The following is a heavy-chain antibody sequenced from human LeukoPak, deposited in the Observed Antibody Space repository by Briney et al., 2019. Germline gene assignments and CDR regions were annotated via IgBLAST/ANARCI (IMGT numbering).Heavy chain of an antibody. Sequence: SETLSLTCAVYGGSFSGYYWSWIRQPPGKGLEWIGEINHSGSTNYNPSLKSRVTISVDTSKNQFSLKLSSVTAADTAVYYCARRANSGFDAFDIWGQGTMVTVSS. CDR1: GGSFSGYY. D-gene: IGHD3-22*01. J-gene: IGHJ3*02. CDR3: ARRANSGFDAFDI. CDR2: INHSGST. V-gene: IGHV4-34*01.